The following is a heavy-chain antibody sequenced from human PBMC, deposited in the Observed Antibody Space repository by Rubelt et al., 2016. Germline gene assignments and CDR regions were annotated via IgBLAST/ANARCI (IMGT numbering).Heavy chain of an antibody. V-gene: IGHV1-18*01. Sequence: QVQLVQSGAEVKKPGASVKVSCKASGYTFTSYGISWVRQAPGQGLEWMGWISAYNGNTNYAQKLQGRVTMTTDTSTSTAYMELRSLRSDDTAVYYCATVSCSGGSCYSLSLGYWGQGTLVTVSS. CDR1: GYTFTSYG. D-gene: IGHD2-15*01. J-gene: IGHJ4*02. CDR2: ISAYNGNT. CDR3: ATVSCSGGSCYSLSLGY.